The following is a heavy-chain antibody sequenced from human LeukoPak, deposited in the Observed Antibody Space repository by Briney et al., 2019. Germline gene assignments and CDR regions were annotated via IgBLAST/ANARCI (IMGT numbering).Heavy chain of an antibody. CDR1: GFTFTSYA. CDR2: ISGSGGST. V-gene: IGHV3-23*01. Sequence: GGSLTLSCAASGFTFTSYAMSWVRQAPGKRLEWVSAISGSGGSTYYAESVKGRFTISRDNSKNTLYLQMNSLRAEDTAVYYCAKGGYYDSSGYYLFDYWGQGTLVTVSS. J-gene: IGHJ4*02. D-gene: IGHD3-22*01. CDR3: AKGGYYDSSGYYLFDY.